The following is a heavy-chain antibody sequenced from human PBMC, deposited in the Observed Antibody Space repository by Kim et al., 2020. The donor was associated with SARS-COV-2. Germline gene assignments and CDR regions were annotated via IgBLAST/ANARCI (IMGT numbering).Heavy chain of an antibody. CDR3: AKMVEVVVIIDAFDI. CDR1: FFTFSSYA. Sequence: GGSLRLSCAAPFFTFSSYAMSWVRQAPGKGLEWVSAISGSGGSTYYADSVKGRFTISRDNSKNTLYLQMNSLRAEDTAVYYCAKMVEVVVIIDAFDIWGQGPMVTVSS. V-gene: IGHV3-23*01. J-gene: IGHJ3*02. CDR2: ISGSGGST. D-gene: IGHD3-22*01.